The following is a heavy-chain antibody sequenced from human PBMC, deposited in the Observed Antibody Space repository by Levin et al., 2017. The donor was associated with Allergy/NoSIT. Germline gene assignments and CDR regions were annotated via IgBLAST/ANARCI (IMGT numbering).Heavy chain of an antibody. CDR1: GYTFTGYY. CDR2: INPNSGGT. D-gene: IGHD6-13*01. J-gene: IGHJ4*02. CDR3: ASLYSSSWYVNGGNDY. Sequence: GESLKISCKASGYTFTGYYMHWVRQAPGQGLEWMGRINPNSGGTNYAQKFQGRVTMTRDTSISTAYMELSRLRSDDTAVYYCASLYSSSWYVNGGNDYWGQGTLVTVSS. V-gene: IGHV1-2*06.